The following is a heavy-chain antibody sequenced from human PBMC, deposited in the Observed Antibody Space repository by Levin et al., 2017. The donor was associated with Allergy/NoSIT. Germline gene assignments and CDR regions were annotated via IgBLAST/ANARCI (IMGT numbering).Heavy chain of an antibody. CDR1: GYTFKNYG. CDR2: ISTHNGNT. D-gene: IGHD2-2*01. CDR3: ARFVVTPVSYFYMDV. V-gene: IGHV1-18*01. Sequence: ASVKVSCKASGYTFKNYGISWGRQAPGQGLEWRGWISTHNGNTNYAQSFQGRVTMTTDTSTSTADMELRSRISDDTAVYSCARFVVTPVSYFYMDVWGKGTTVTVSS. J-gene: IGHJ6*03.